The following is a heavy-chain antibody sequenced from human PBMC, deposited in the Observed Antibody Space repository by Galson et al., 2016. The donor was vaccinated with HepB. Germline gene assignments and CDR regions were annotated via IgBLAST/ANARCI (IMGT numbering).Heavy chain of an antibody. CDR1: GGSISSSSYY. CDR2: IYYSGST. Sequence: LSLTCTVSGGSISSSSYYWGWIRQPPGKGLEWIGNIYYSGSTYYNPSLRSRVTISVDTSKNQISLKLSSVTAADTAVYYCARGPYSSGWYPFDPWGQGTLVTVSS. D-gene: IGHD6-19*01. CDR3: ARGPYSSGWYPFDP. V-gene: IGHV4-39*01. J-gene: IGHJ5*02.